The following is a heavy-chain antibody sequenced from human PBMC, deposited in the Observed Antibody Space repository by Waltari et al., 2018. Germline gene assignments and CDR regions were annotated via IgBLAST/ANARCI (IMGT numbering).Heavy chain of an antibody. CDR2: IYHSGRT. CDR1: GGSIASGSSY. V-gene: IGHV4-39*01. J-gene: IGHJ4*02. CDR3: ARRADYGLDFDS. D-gene: IGHD4-17*01. Sequence: QLQLQASGPRLVKPSETLSLTCTVSGGSIASGSSYWGWIRQAPGQGLEWIGNIYHSGRTYYNPSLESRVNMSVETTNNQFSLLLKSVTAADTALYYCARRADYGLDFDSWGQGTLVAVSS.